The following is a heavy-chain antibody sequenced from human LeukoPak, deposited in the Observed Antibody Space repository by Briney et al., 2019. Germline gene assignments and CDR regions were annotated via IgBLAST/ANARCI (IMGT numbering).Heavy chain of an antibody. CDR1: GFTFKSYG. CDR3: AKDLSPRGYTYGYGVFEI. J-gene: IGHJ3*02. V-gene: IGHV3-30*02. Sequence: GGSLRLSCAASGFTFKSYGMSWVRQAPGKGPEWVAFISFDGSSKYYGDSVKGRFVIHRDNSQNTMYLQMDSLRAEDTATYYCAKDLSPRGYTYGYGVFEIWGQGTRVTVSS. D-gene: IGHD5-18*01. CDR2: ISFDGSSK.